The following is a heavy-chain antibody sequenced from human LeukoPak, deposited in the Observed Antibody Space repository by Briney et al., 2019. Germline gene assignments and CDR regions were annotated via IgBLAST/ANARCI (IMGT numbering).Heavy chain of an antibody. CDR3: AKDWSTVNAIDY. Sequence: GSLRLSCAASGFTFSSYSMNWVRQAPGKGLEWVSYISSSSSTIYYADSVKGRFTISRDNAKNSLYLQMNSLRVEDAAVYYCAKDWSTVNAIDYWGQGTLVTVSS. D-gene: IGHD4-17*01. CDR1: GFTFSSYS. V-gene: IGHV3-48*01. CDR2: ISSSSSTI. J-gene: IGHJ4*02.